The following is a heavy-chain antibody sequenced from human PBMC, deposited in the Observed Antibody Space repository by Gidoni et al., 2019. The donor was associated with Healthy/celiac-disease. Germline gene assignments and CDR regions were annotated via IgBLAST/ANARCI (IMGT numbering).Heavy chain of an antibody. V-gene: IGHV1-69*01. CDR3: ARGDEITGHYGL. D-gene: IGHD2-8*02. CDR1: GGPFSTYA. J-gene: IGHJ4*02. Sequence: QVQLVQSGAEVKKPGSSVKVSCKASGGPFSTYAISWVRQAPGQGLEWMGGVIPLFGKVNYAQIFQGRVTITADEFMSTAYMELSSLRAEDTALYYCARGDEITGHYGLWGQGTLVTVSS. CDR2: VIPLFGKV.